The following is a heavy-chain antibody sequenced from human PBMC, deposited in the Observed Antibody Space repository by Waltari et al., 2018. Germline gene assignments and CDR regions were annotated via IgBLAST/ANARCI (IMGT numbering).Heavy chain of an antibody. Sequence: QVHLQESGPGLMRPSETLSLTCEVSGDSIGTGYYWGWIRQSPGKGLEWVGSIYLSGTTYYNPSLKSRITISIDSSKNQFSLSLGSVIAADTAIYYCARHRDWGSFLFFDQWGRGTPVTVSS. D-gene: IGHD7-27*01. J-gene: IGHJ4*02. V-gene: IGHV4-38-2*01. CDR3: ARHRDWGSFLFFDQ. CDR1: GDSIGTGYY. CDR2: IYLSGTT.